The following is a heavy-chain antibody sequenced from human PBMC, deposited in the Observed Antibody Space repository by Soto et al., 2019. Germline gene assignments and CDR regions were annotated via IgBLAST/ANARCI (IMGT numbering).Heavy chain of an antibody. Sequence: VASVKVSCKASGYTFTTYYMHWVRQAPGQGLEWMGIINPSSGSTSYAQRFQGRVTMTRDTSTSTVYMDLSSLRSEDTAVYYCARDRGRWLQFAYFDYWGQGTLVTVSS. D-gene: IGHD5-12*01. J-gene: IGHJ4*02. CDR3: ARDRGRWLQFAYFDY. CDR2: INPSSGST. V-gene: IGHV1-46*01. CDR1: GYTFTTYY.